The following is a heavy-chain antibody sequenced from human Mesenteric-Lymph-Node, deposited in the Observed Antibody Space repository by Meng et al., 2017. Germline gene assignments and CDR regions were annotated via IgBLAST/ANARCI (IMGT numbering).Heavy chain of an antibody. CDR1: GASISGTKW. V-gene: IGHV4-4*02. D-gene: IGHD3-3*01. Sequence: QVQLQGPGPLLVTPSGTLSLTCAVSGASISGTKWWSWVRRPPGKGLDWIGQIDNRGSARYNPSLMSRVTMSVDKSKNQMPMELTSVTAADTAVYFCATHFGFSFDPWGQGTLVTVSS. J-gene: IGHJ5*02. CDR3: ATHFGFSFDP. CDR2: IDNRGSA.